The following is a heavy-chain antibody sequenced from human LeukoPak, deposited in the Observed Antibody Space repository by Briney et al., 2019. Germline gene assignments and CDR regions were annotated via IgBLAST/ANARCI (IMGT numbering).Heavy chain of an antibody. V-gene: IGHV3-21*01. CDR2: ITSSSSYI. J-gene: IGHJ5*02. CDR3: ARGADGVSSNSRGWLDP. CDR1: GFTFSSYS. Sequence: GGSLRLSCAASGFTFSSYSMNWVRQAPGKGLEWVSSITSSSSYIYYADSVKGRFTISRHNAKNSLYLQMNTLRAEDTAVYFCARGADGVSSNSRGWLDPWGQGTLVTVSS. D-gene: IGHD2-15*01.